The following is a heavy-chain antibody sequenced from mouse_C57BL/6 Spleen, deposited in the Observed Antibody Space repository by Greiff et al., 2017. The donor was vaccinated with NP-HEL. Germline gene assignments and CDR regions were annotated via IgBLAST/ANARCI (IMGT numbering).Heavy chain of an antibody. D-gene: IGHD1-1*01. V-gene: IGHV1-52*01. CDR2: IDPSDSET. CDR1: GYTFTSYW. J-gene: IGHJ3*01. Sequence: QVQLKQPGAELVRPGSSVKLSCKASGYTFTSYWMHWVKQRPIQGLEWIGNIDPSDSETHYNQKFKDKATLTVDKSSSTAYMQLSSLTSEDSAVYYCARFHYGTGFAYWGQGTLVTVSA. CDR3: ARFHYGTGFAY.